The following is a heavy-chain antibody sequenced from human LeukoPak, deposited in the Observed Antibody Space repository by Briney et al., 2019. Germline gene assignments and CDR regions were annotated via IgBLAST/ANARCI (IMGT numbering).Heavy chain of an antibody. D-gene: IGHD2-2*01. CDR1: GGSISSSSYY. V-gene: IGHV4-39*07. CDR2: INHSGST. Sequence: TASETLSLTCTVSGGSISSSSYYWGWIRQPPGKGLEWIGEINHSGSTNYNPSLKSRVTISVDTSKNQFSLKLSSVTAADTAVYYCARNSQSPTGYCSSTSCYAVFDYWGQGTLVTVSS. CDR3: ARNSQSPTGYCSSTSCYAVFDY. J-gene: IGHJ4*02.